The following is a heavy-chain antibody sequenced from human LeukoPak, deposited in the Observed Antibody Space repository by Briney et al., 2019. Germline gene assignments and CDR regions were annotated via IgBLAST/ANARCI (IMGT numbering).Heavy chain of an antibody. Sequence: GGSLRLSCAGAGFTFSNYAMTWVRQAPGKGLEWVSTISGSGGSTYYADSVKGRFTISRDNSKNTLYLQMNSLRAEDTAVYYCAKRIGDSAMAKSMDVWGQGTTVTVFS. V-gene: IGHV3-23*01. CDR3: AKRIGDSAMAKSMDV. D-gene: IGHD5-18*01. J-gene: IGHJ6*02. CDR2: ISGSGGST. CDR1: GFTFSNYA.